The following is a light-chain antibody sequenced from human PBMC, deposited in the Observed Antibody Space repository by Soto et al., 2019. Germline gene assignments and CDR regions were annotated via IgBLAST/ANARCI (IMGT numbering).Light chain of an antibody. CDR2: HAS. J-gene: IGKJ1*01. CDR1: QSVTNS. Sequence: EIVLTQSPATLSLSPGERATLYCRASQSVTNSLAWYQQQPGQAPRLLIYHASNRATGVPARFSGSGSGTDFILTISSLEPADFAVYYCQQRRTFGQGTKVDIK. CDR3: QQRRT. V-gene: IGKV3-11*01.